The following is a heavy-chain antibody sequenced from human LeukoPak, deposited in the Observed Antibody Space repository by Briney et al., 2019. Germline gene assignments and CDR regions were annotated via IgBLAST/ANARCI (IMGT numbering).Heavy chain of an antibody. Sequence: ASVKVSCKASGFTFTSSATQWVRQARGQRLEWIGWIVVGSGNTNYAQKFQERVTITRDMSTSTAYMELSSLRSEDTAVYCCARGPPGYCSGGSCYWDYWGQGTLVTVSS. CDR3: ARGPPGYCSGGSCYWDY. J-gene: IGHJ4*02. CDR2: IVVGSGNT. CDR1: GFTFTSSA. D-gene: IGHD2-15*01. V-gene: IGHV1-58*02.